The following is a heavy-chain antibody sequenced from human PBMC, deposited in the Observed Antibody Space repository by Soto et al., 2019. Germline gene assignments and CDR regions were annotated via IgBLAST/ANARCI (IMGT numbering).Heavy chain of an antibody. D-gene: IGHD2-8*02. V-gene: IGHV3-23*01. Sequence: GGSLRLSCAASGFTCSSYDMSWVRQAPGKGLEWVSTILVAGSTHYPDSVKGRFTISRDNSKNTVFLQMNSLTAGDTAVYYCAKATATGGGAFDICGQGTVVTVSS. CDR1: GFTCSSYD. CDR2: ILVAGST. CDR3: AKATATGGGAFDI. J-gene: IGHJ3*02.